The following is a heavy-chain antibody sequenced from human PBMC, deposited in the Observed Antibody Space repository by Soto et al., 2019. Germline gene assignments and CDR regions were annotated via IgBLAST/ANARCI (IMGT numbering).Heavy chain of an antibody. Sequence: QVQLQESGPGLVKPSETLSLTCSVSGGSINNSYWSWIRQPPGKGLEWIAYIHYSGSTKYNPSLQSRANISVDTSKNQFSLKLNSVTAEDTAVYFCARQTPGTYGGYLDSWGQGTLVTVSS. CDR3: ARQTPGTYGGYLDS. D-gene: IGHD4-17*01. CDR1: GGSINNSY. CDR2: IHYSGST. J-gene: IGHJ4*02. V-gene: IGHV4-59*01.